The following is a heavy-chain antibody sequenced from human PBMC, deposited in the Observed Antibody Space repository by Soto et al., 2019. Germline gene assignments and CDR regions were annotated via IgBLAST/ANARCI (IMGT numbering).Heavy chain of an antibody. Sequence: QVQLVESGGGVVQPGGSLRLSCAASGLSFSTYAMHWVRQAPGKGLEWVAVISYDGSNKYYTDYVKGRFTISRDNSKNTVYLQLNSLRTDDTAVYYCAKGEGATRSFDYWGQGTLVTVSS. V-gene: IGHV3-30-3*01. CDR3: AKGEGATRSFDY. J-gene: IGHJ4*02. CDR1: GLSFSTYA. D-gene: IGHD1-26*01. CDR2: ISYDGSNK.